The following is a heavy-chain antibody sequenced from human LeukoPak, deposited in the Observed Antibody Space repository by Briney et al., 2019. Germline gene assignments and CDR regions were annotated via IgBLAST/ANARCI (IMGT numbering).Heavy chain of an antibody. CDR1: GGSFSGYY. CDR3: ARHVGASGENDY. CDR2: INHSGST. J-gene: IGHJ4*02. V-gene: IGHV4-34*01. D-gene: IGHD2-15*01. Sequence: SETLSLTCAVYGGSFSGYYWSWIRQPPEKGLEWIGEINHSGSTNCNPSLKSRVTISVDTSKNQFSLKLSSVTAADTAVYYCARHVGASGENDYWGQGTLVTVSS.